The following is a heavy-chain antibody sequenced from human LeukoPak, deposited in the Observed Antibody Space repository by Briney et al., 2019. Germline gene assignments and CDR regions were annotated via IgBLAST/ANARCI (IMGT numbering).Heavy chain of an antibody. V-gene: IGHV4-34*01. CDR2: INHSGST. Sequence: PSETLSLTCAVYGGSFSGYYWSWIRQPPGKGLEWIGEINHSGSTNYNPSLKSRVTIPVDTSKNQFSLKLSSVTAADTAVYYCARGSQYCSGGSCYSSTVTPNFDYWGQGTLVTVSS. D-gene: IGHD2-15*01. CDR3: ARGSQYCSGGSCYSSTVTPNFDY. J-gene: IGHJ4*02. CDR1: GGSFSGYY.